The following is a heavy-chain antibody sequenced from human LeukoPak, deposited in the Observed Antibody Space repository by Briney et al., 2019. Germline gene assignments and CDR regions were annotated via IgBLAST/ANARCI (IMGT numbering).Heavy chain of an antibody. V-gene: IGHV3-23*01. J-gene: IGHJ4*02. D-gene: IGHD1-26*01. Sequence: PGGSLRLSCAASGFTFYNYRMSWVRQAPGKGLEWVSTVNADGGNPYSADSVKGRFTISRDNSKSTLILQMNSLRVEDTALYYCTKRVKYGGTWDHFADWGQGTLVTVSS. CDR1: GFTFYNYR. CDR3: TKRVKYGGTWDHFAD. CDR2: VNADGGNP.